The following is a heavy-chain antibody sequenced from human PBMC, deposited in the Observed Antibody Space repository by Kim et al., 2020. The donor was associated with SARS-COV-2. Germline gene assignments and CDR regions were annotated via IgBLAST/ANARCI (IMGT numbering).Heavy chain of an antibody. D-gene: IGHD4-17*01. J-gene: IGHJ6*02. CDR3: AREYGILTPPYDYGDYGPENYYYGMDV. CDR2: ISSSSSTI. Sequence: GGSLTLSCAASGFTFSSYSMNWVRQAPGKGLEWVSYISSSSSTIYYADSVKGRFTISRDNAKNSLYLQMNSLRDEDTAVYYCAREYGILTPPYDYGDYGPENYYYGMDVWGQGTTVTVSS. CDR1: GFTFSSYS. V-gene: IGHV3-48*02.